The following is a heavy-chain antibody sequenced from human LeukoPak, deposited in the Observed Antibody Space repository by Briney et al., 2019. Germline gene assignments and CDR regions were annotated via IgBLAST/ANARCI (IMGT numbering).Heavy chain of an antibody. CDR2: IYSGGST. V-gene: IGHV3-23*03. CDR3: AKDGRANWERDRDAFDI. D-gene: IGHD7-27*01. CDR1: GFTFSNYS. J-gene: IGHJ3*02. Sequence: GGSLRLSCAASGFTFSNYSMSWVRQAPGKGLEWVSVIYSGGSTYYADSVKGRFTISRDNSKNTLYLQMNSLRAEDTAVYYCAKDGRANWERDRDAFDIWGQGTMVTVSS.